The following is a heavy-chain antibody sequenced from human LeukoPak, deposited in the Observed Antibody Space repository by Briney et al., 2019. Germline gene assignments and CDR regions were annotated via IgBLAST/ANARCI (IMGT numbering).Heavy chain of an antibody. CDR1: GGSISSGSYY. Sequence: TSETLSLTCTVSGGSISSGSYYWSWIRQPAGKGLEWIGRIYTSGSTNYNPSLKSRVTISVDTSKNQFSLKLGSVTAADTAVYYCARGVAPLILHWGQGTLVTVSS. D-gene: IGHD2-15*01. V-gene: IGHV4-61*02. J-gene: IGHJ4*02. CDR3: ARGVAPLILH. CDR2: IYTSGST.